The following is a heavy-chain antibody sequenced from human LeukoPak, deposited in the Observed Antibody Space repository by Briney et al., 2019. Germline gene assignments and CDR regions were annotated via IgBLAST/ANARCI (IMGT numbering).Heavy chain of an antibody. CDR1: GFTFSSYS. CDR2: ISSSSSTI. J-gene: IGHJ4*02. D-gene: IGHD3-10*01. Sequence: GGSLRLSCAASGFTFSSYSMNWVRQAPGKGLEWVSYISSSSSTIYYADSVKGRFTISRDNAKNSLYLQMNSLRAEDTAVYYCARDPPGGGFDYWGQGTLVTVSS. CDR3: ARDPPGGGFDY. V-gene: IGHV3-48*01.